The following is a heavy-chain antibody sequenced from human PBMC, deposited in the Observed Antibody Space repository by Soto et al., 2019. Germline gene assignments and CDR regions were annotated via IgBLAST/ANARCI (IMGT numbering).Heavy chain of an antibody. CDR3: ARDRAFLQWQSGAFEI. D-gene: IGHD6-19*01. J-gene: IGHJ3*02. Sequence: PSETLSLTCTVSGDSVSSRNCYWSWIRLPPGKGLEWIGYSDYSGGAFYNPSLKSRVTISVDTSKNQFSLKLNSVTAADTAVYYCARDRAFLQWQSGAFEIWGQGTMVTVSS. V-gene: IGHV4-31*02. CDR2: SDYSGGA. CDR1: GDSVSSRNCY.